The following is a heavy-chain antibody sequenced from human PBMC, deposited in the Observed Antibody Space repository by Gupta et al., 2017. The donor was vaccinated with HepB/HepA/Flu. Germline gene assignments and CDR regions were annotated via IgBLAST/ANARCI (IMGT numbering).Heavy chain of an antibody. V-gene: IGHV3-23*01. Sequence: EVQLLESGGGLVQPGGPLRLSCAVSGFTFTNYAMSWVRQAPGKGLEWISTISGGGDTTHYADSVMGRFTISRDNSKNTLYLQMNSLRAEDTAVYYCAKDRVSGYYRGSYYHGVDVWGQGTTVSVSS. CDR1: GFTFTNYA. J-gene: IGHJ6*02. CDR2: ISGGGDTT. CDR3: AKDRVSGYYRGSYYHGVDV. D-gene: IGHD2-15*01.